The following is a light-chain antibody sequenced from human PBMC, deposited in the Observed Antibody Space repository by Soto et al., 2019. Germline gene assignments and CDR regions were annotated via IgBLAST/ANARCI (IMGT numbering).Light chain of an antibody. V-gene: IGLV1-44*01. CDR2: SNN. CDR3: AAWDESLNGYV. CDR1: SSNIGSKT. Sequence: QAVVTQPPSTSGTPGQRVTISCSGSSSNIGSKTVNWYQHLPGTAPKLLIYSNNQRPSGVPERFSGSKSGTSASLAVSGLQSEDEADYYCAAWDESLNGYVFGTGTKLTVL. J-gene: IGLJ1*01.